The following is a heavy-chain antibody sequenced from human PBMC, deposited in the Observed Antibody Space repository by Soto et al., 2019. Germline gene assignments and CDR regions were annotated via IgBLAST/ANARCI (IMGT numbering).Heavy chain of an antibody. Sequence: PGESLKISCKGSGYSFTSYWISWVRQMPGKGLEWMGRIDPSDSYTNYSPSFQGHVTISADKSISTAYPQWSSLKASDTAMYYCASGSTSHYYYYYGMDVWGQGTTVTVSS. CDR2: IDPSDSYT. CDR1: GYSFTSYW. J-gene: IGHJ6*02. V-gene: IGHV5-10-1*01. D-gene: IGHD2-2*01. CDR3: ASGSTSHYYYYYGMDV.